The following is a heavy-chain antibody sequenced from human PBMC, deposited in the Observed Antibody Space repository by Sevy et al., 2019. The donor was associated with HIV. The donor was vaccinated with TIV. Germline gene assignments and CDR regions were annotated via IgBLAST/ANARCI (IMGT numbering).Heavy chain of an antibody. V-gene: IGHV3-23*01. CDR1: GFTFSSYA. CDR3: AKVGSGLRVRGQTLNNWFDT. J-gene: IGHJ5*02. CDR2: ISGSGAST. Sequence: GGSLRLSCAASGFTFSSYAMSWVRQAPGKGLEWVSAISGSGASTYYADTVKGRFTISRNNSKNTLYLQMNSLRDEDTAVYYCAKVGSGLRVRGQTLNNWFDTWGQGTLVTVSS. D-gene: IGHD4-17*01.